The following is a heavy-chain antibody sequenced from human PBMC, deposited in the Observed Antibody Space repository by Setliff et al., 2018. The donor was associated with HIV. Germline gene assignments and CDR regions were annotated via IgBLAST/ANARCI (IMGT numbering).Heavy chain of an antibody. CDR2: IFYCGNA. J-gene: IGHJ3*02. D-gene: IGHD3-10*01. CDR3: ASTGHIEIDPPQPFGI. CDR1: AGAIRSYY. V-gene: IGHV4-59*12. Sequence: SETLSLTCTVSAGAIRSYYWSWIRQSPGKGLEWIGYIFYCGNANYSPSLKGRVTMSLDTSRNQFSLKLTSVTAADTAVYYWASTGHIEIDPPQPFGIWGQGTMVTVSS.